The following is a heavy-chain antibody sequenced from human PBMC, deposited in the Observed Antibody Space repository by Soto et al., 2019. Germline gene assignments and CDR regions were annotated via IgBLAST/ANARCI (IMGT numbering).Heavy chain of an antibody. CDR1: GFTFSSYG. Sequence: GAALRLSCPASGFTFSSYGMHWVRQTPGKGLEWVAVISYDGSNKYYADSVKGRFTISRDNSKNTLYLQMNSLRAEDTAVYYSAKNNFTRRNCRGGSCVHAFDIRAQGQM. CDR2: ISYDGSNK. D-gene: IGHD2-15*01. CDR3: AKNNFTRRNCRGGSCVHAFDI. J-gene: IGHJ3*02. V-gene: IGHV3-30*18.